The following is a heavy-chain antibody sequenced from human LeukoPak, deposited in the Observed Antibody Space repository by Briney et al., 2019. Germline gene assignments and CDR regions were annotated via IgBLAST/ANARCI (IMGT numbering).Heavy chain of an antibody. CDR3: ERDRGSDGDLNFDY. CDR2: ISYDGSNK. D-gene: IGHD4-17*01. V-gene: IGHV3-30*04. CDR1: GFTFSSYA. J-gene: IGHJ4*02. Sequence: GRSLRLSCAASGFTFSSYAMHWVRQAPGKGLEWVAVISYDGSNKYYADSVKGRFTISRDSSKNTLYLQMNSLRAEDTAVYYCERDRGSDGDLNFDYWGQGTLVTVSS.